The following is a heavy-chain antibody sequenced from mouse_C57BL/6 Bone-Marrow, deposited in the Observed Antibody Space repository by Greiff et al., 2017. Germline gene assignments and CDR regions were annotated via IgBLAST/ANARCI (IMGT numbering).Heavy chain of an antibody. V-gene: IGHV2-2*01. J-gene: IGHJ4*01. Sequence: QVHVKQSGPGLVQPSQSLSITCTVSGFSLTSYGVHWVRQSPGKGLEWLGVIWSGGSTDYNAAFISRLSISKDNSKSQVFFKMNSLQADDTAIYYCARNPYYYGPYYAMDYWGQGTSVTVSS. CDR1: GFSLTSYG. CDR3: ARNPYYYGPYYAMDY. D-gene: IGHD1-1*01. CDR2: IWSGGST.